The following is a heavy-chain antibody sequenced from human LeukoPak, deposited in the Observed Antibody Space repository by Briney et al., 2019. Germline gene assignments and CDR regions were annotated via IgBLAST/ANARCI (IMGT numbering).Heavy chain of an antibody. D-gene: IGHD3-10*01. Sequence: GGSLRLSCAASGFTFSIYGMAWVGQAPGKGLEWVSAINENGGHTYYADSVRGRFTISRDNAKNSLYLQMNSLRAEDTALYYCAKDSSYGSGSYDRLDYWGQGTLVTVSS. CDR2: INENGGHT. CDR1: GFTFSIYG. CDR3: AKDSSYGSGSYDRLDY. V-gene: IGHV3-23*01. J-gene: IGHJ4*02.